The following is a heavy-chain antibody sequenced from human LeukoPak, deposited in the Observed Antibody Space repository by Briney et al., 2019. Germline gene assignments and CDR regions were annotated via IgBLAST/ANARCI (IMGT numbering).Heavy chain of an antibody. CDR1: GVSFNDAW. CDR2: IKSDTDGETT. D-gene: IGHD2-15*01. Sequence: GGSLRLSCAASGVSFNDAWMSWVRQAPGKGLEWVGRIKSDTDGETTDYAAPVKGRFTISRDDSRNTLYLQMTTLKTEDTALYYCTTDPHSGYCSGVSCYPYDYWGQGTLVTVSS. J-gene: IGHJ4*02. CDR3: TTDPHSGYCSGVSCYPYDY. V-gene: IGHV3-15*01.